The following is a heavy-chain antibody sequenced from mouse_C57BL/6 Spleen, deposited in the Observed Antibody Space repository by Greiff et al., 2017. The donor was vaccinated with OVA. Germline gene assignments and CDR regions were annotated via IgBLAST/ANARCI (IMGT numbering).Heavy chain of an antibody. J-gene: IGHJ3*01. V-gene: IGHV1-42*01. D-gene: IGHD2-5*01. Sequence: VQLKQSGPELVKPGASVKISCKASGYSFTGYYMNWVKQSPEKSLEWIGEINPSTGGTTYNQKFKAKATLTVDKSSSTAYMQLKSLTSEDSAVYYCTLSYYSNSWFAYWGQGTLVTVSA. CDR3: TLSYYSNSWFAY. CDR1: GYSFTGYY. CDR2: INPSTGGT.